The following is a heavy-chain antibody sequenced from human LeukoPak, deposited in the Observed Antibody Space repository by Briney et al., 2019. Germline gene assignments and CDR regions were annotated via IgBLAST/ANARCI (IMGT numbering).Heavy chain of an antibody. V-gene: IGHV1-8*03. Sequence: ASVKVSCKASGYTFTDYDFNWMRQASGQGLEWMAWINPSSGKTVYAQKFQGRITITRDIAIGTVYLELSSLSSEDTAVYFCARVRGNHRYVPDYWGQGTLVTVSS. CDR1: GYTFTDYD. J-gene: IGHJ4*02. CDR2: INPSSGKT. CDR3: ARVRGNHRYVPDY. D-gene: IGHD3-16*02.